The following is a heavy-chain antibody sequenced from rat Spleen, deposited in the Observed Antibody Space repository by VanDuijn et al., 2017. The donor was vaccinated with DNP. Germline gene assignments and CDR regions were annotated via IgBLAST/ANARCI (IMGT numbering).Heavy chain of an antibody. CDR1: GFIFSNYW. V-gene: IGHV5-31*01. CDR3: AKGPNYGGWSDYFDY. Sequence: EVQLVESGGGPVQPGRSLKLSCVASGFIFSNYWMTWIRQAPGKGLEWVASISSTGDNTYYSDSVRGRFSISRDNAKSNLYLQVNSLRVEDTATYYCAKGPNYGGWSDYFDYWGQGVMVTVSS. D-gene: IGHD1-11*01. CDR2: ISSTGDNT. J-gene: IGHJ2*01.